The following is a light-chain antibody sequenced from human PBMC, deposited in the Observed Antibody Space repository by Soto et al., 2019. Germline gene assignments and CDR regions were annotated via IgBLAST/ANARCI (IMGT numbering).Light chain of an antibody. CDR2: DAS. CDR1: QSVSSSY. CDR3: DRFGGSRWR. J-gene: IGKJ1*01. Sequence: EIVLTQSPGTLSLSPGERATLSCRASQSVSSSYLAWYQQRPCQAPRLLTYDASSRATGLPDRFSGSGSGKDFPLPLRRLEHKDFALCAGDRFGGSRWRFAKGTKVNTK. V-gene: IGKV3-20*01.